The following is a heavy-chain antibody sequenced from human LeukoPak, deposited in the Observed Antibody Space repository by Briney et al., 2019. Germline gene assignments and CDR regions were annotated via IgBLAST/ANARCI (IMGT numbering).Heavy chain of an antibody. D-gene: IGHD6-13*01. CDR2: INWDGTNT. CDR3: VKGLSSNGYSFDY. Sequence: GGSLRLSCAVSGGTIDDYGMSWVRQAPGKGLEWVSGINWDGTNTYYAESVKGRFTISRDSAEKSLYLQMNSLRDDDTAFYYCVKGLSSNGYSFDYWGQGTLVTVSS. J-gene: IGHJ4*02. CDR1: GGTIDDYG. V-gene: IGHV3-20*04.